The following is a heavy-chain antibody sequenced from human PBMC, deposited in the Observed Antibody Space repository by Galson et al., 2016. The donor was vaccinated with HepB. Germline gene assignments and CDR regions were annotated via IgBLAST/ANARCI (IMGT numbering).Heavy chain of an antibody. Sequence: PPGKGLEWIGYIYNTENTDYNPSLKSRLTISIATSKNQFFLKLRSVTAADTAVYYCARDLGPGYLDSWGQGTLVTVSS. V-gene: IGHV4-59*01. CDR3: ARDLGPGYLDS. CDR2: IYNTENT. J-gene: IGHJ4*02.